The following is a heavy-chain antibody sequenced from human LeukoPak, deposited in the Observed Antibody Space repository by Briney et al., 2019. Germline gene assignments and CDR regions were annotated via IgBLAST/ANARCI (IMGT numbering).Heavy chain of an antibody. V-gene: IGHV3-64D*09. J-gene: IGHJ4*02. CDR1: GFTFSSYA. CDR3: VKDRGYSGYGGYYFDY. D-gene: IGHD5-12*01. CDR2: ISSNGGST. Sequence: GGSLRLSCSASGFTFSSYAMHWVRQAPGKGLEYVSDISSNGGSTYYADSVKDRFTISRDNSKNTLYLQMSSLRAEDTAVYYCVKDRGYSGYGGYYFDYWGQGTLVTVSS.